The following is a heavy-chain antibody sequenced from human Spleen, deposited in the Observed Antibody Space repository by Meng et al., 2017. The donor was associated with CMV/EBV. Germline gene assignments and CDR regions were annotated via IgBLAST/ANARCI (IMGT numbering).Heavy chain of an antibody. Sequence: GGSLRLSCAASGFTFSSYWMPWVRRAPGKGLEWVANIKQDGSEQYYADSVRGRFTISRDNAKNTLYLQMNSLRAEDTAVYYCARPLGYCSSTSCPGYYYYYGMDVWGQGTTVTVSS. V-gene: IGHV3-7*01. J-gene: IGHJ6*02. CDR1: GFTFSSYW. CDR2: IKQDGSEQ. CDR3: ARPLGYCSSTSCPGYYYYYGMDV. D-gene: IGHD2-2*01.